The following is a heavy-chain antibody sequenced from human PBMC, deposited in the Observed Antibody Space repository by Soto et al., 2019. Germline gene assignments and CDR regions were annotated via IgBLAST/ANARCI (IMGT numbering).Heavy chain of an antibody. J-gene: IGHJ3*02. CDR1: GFTFSSHA. V-gene: IGHV3-21*01. CDR3: ARDYSGESGEGYAFDI. Sequence: GGSLRLSCAASGFTFSSHAMHWVRQAPGKGLEWVSSISSSSSYIYYADSVKGRLTISRDNAENSLYLQMNSLRAEDTAVYYCARDYSGESGEGYAFDIWGQGTMVTVSS. D-gene: IGHD7-27*01. CDR2: ISSSSSYI.